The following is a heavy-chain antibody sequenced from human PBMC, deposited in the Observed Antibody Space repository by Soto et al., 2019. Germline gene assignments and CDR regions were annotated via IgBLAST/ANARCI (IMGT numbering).Heavy chain of an antibody. V-gene: IGHV1-69*12. CDR2: IIPIFGTA. Sequence: QVQLVQSGAEVKKPGSSVKVSCKASGGTFSSYAISWVRQAPGQGLEWMGGIIPIFGTANYAQKFQGRVTITADESTSTAYMELGSLRSEDTAVYYCASVETQRDSYGMDVWGQGTTVTVSS. J-gene: IGHJ6*02. D-gene: IGHD2-15*01. CDR3: ASVETQRDSYGMDV. CDR1: GGTFSSYA.